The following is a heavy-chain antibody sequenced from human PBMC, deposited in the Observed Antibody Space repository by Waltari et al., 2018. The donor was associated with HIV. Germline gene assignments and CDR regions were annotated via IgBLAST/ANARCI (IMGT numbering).Heavy chain of an antibody. J-gene: IGHJ6*02. V-gene: IGHV3-48*02. CDR3: ARDKLGDPAPV. Sequence: VEPGAAFVQQGTLLSGTWLGPAYICRPYSMNWVRQAPGKGLEWVAYIGSGGTTIYADSVKGRFTISRDNAKNSVFLQMNSLREDDTAIYFCARDKLGDPAPVWGQGTTVTVSS. D-gene: IGHD1-26*01. CDR2: IGSGGTTI. CDR1: AYICRPYS.